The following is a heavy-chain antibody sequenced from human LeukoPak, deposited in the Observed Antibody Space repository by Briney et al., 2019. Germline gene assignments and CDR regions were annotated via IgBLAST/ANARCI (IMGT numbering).Heavy chain of an antibody. CDR1: GGSFSGYY. J-gene: IGHJ4*02. CDR2: INHSGST. D-gene: IGHD2-15*01. Sequence: SETLSPTCAVYGGSFSGYYWSWIRQPPGKGLEWIGEINHSGSTNYNPSLKSRVTISVDTSKNQFSLKLSSVTAADTAVYYCARDPCSGGSCYSFDYWGQGTLVTVSS. CDR3: ARDPCSGGSCYSFDY. V-gene: IGHV4-34*01.